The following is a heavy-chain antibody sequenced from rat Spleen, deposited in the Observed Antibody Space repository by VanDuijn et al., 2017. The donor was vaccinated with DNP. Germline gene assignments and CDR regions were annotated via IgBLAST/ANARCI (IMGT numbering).Heavy chain of an antibody. CDR1: GFTFSDYG. CDR2: ISSDSSYI. CDR3: ARERIIRTLGVWAY. J-gene: IGHJ3*01. V-gene: IGHV5-34*01. Sequence: EVQLVESGGGLVQPGRSLKLSCLASGFTFSDYGMNWIRQAPGKGLEWVAFISSDSSYIYYADALKGRFTISRENAKDTLYLQMTSLRSEDTALYYCARERIIRTLGVWAYWGQGTLVTVSS. D-gene: IGHD4-3*01.